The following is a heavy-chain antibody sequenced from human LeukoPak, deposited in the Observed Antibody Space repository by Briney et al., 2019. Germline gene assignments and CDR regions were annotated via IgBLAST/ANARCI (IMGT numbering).Heavy chain of an antibody. D-gene: IGHD3-22*01. CDR2: ISSSGSTI. CDR3: ARAHIHYYDSSGYLDY. J-gene: IGHJ4*02. Sequence: GGSLRLSCAASGFTFSDYYMSWIRQAPGKGLEWVSYISSSGSTIYYADSVKGRFTISRDNAKNSLYLQMNSLRAEDTAVYYCARAHIHYYDSSGYLDYWGQGTLVTVSS. CDR1: GFTFSDYY. V-gene: IGHV3-11*04.